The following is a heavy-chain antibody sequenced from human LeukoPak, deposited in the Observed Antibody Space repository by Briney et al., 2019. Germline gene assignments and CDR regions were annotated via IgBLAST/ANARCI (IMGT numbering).Heavy chain of an antibody. CDR1: GFTFSSYE. CDR3: ARDSIGLFE. CDR2: ISGSGSVI. Sequence: PGGSLRLSCAASGFTFSSYEMNWVRQAPGKGLEWLSYISGSGSVIYYADSVKGRFTVSRDNAKNSLYLQVNSLRVEDTAVYYCARDSIGLFEGGQGTLVTVSS. V-gene: IGHV3-48*03. J-gene: IGHJ4*02. D-gene: IGHD3-3*01.